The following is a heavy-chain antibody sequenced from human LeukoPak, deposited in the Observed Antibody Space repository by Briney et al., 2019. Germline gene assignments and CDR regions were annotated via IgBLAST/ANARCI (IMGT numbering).Heavy chain of an antibody. D-gene: IGHD1-7*01. CDR3: ARGDWNYKVFFDY. CDR1: GYTFTGYY. CDR2: INPNSGGT. V-gene: IGHV1-2*02. Sequence: ASVKVSCKASGYTFTGYYMHWVRQAPGQGLEWMGWINPNSGGTNYAQKFQGRVTMTRDTSISTAYMELSRLRSDDTAVYYCARGDWNYKVFFDYWGQGTLVTVSP. J-gene: IGHJ4*02.